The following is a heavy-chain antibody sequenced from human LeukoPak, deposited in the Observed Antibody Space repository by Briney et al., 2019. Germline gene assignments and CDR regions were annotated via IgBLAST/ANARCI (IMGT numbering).Heavy chain of an antibody. CDR1: GGSISSYY. J-gene: IGHJ4*02. V-gene: IGHV4-59*01. Sequence: SETLSLTCTVSGGSISSYYWSWIRQPPGKGLEWIGYIYYSGSTNYNPSLKSRVTISVDTSKNQFSLKLSSVTAADTAVYYCARVYCSSTSCYTDEYYFDYWGQGTPVTVSS. CDR2: IYYSGST. D-gene: IGHD2-2*02. CDR3: ARVYCSSTSCYTDEYYFDY.